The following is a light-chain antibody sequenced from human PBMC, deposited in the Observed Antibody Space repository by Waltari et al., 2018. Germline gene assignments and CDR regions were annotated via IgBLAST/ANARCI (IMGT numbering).Light chain of an antibody. J-gene: IGLJ3*02. Sequence: QLMLTQSPSASASLGASVKLTCTLNSGHSDYAIAWHQQQPEKGPRFLMKVNSDGSYIKGDGVPDRFSGSSSGAERDLTISSLQSEDEADYYCQTGGFGIWVFGGGTKLTVL. CDR1: SGHSDYA. CDR3: QTGGFGIWV. CDR2: VNSDGSY. V-gene: IGLV4-69*01.